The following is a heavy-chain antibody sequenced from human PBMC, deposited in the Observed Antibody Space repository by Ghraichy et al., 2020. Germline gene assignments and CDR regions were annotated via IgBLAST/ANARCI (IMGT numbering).Heavy chain of an antibody. CDR1: GGSISSGGYS. Sequence: SETLSLTCAVSGGSISSGGYSWSWIRQPPGKGLEWIGYIYHSGSTYYNPSLKSRVTISVDRSKNQFSPKLSSVTAADTAVYYCARVDSSGYYYYFDYWGQGTLVTVSS. CDR3: ARVDSSGYYYYFDY. V-gene: IGHV4-30-2*01. CDR2: IYHSGST. J-gene: IGHJ4*02. D-gene: IGHD3-22*01.